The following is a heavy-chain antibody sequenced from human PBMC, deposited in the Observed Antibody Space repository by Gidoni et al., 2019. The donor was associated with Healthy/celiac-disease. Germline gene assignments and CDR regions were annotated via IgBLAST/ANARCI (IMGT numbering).Heavy chain of an antibody. CDR2: IYYSGST. CDR1: GGSISSSSYY. V-gene: IGHV4-39*07. Sequence: QLQLQESGPGLVKPSETLSLTCTVSGGSISSSSYYWGWIRQPPGKGLEWIGSIYYSGSTYYNPSLKSRVTISVDTSKNQFSLKLSSVTAADTAVYYCARDYYGSGSWFRDYYYGMDVWGQGTTVTVSS. CDR3: ARDYYGSGSWFRDYYYGMDV. D-gene: IGHD3-10*01. J-gene: IGHJ6*02.